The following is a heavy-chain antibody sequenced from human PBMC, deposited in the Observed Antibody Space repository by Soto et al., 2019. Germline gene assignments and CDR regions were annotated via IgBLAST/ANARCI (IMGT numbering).Heavy chain of an antibody. CDR2: ISYDGSNK. D-gene: IGHD3-16*01. J-gene: IGHJ4*02. Sequence: PGGSLRLSCAASGFTFSSYAMHWVRQAPGKGLEWVAVISYDGSNKYYADSVKGRFTISRDNSKNTLYLQMNSLRAEDTAVYYCASLYYDYVWGSLYDDYWGQGTLVTVSS. V-gene: IGHV3-30-3*01. CDR1: GFTFSSYA. CDR3: ASLYYDYVWGSLYDDY.